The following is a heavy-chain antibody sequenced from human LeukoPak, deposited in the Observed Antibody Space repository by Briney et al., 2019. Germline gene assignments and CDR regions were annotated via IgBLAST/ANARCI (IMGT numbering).Heavy chain of an antibody. D-gene: IGHD5-18*01. CDR2: ISSNGGST. CDR1: GFTLSSYA. V-gene: IGHV3-64D*09. Sequence: GGSLRLSCSASGFTLSSYAMHWVRQAPGKGLEYVSAISSNGGSTYYADSVKGRFTISRDNSKNTLYLQMSSLRAEDTAVYYCVKDPGYGIKYYFDYWRQGTLVTVSS. J-gene: IGHJ4*02. CDR3: VKDPGYGIKYYFDY.